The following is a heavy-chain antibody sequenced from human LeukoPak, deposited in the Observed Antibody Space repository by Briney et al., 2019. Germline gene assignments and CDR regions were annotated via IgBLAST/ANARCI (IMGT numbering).Heavy chain of an antibody. J-gene: IGHJ4*02. Sequence: PGGSLRLPCAASGFTFSSYWMSWVRQAPGKGLEWVANIKQDGSEKYYVDSVKGRFTISRDDAKNSLYLQMNSLRAEDTAVYYCARERSGWEYYFDYWGQGTLVTVSS. CDR3: ARERSGWEYYFDY. CDR1: GFTFSSYW. D-gene: IGHD6-19*01. V-gene: IGHV3-7*01. CDR2: IKQDGSEK.